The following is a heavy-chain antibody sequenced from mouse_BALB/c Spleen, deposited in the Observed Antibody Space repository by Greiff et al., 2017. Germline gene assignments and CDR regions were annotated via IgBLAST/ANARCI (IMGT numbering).Heavy chain of an antibody. Sequence: QVQLKQSGPELVKPGASVKMSCKASGYTFTDYVISWVKQRTGQGLEWIGEIYPGSGSTYYNEKFKGKATLTADKSSSTAYMQLSSLTSEDSAVYFCARRLLLRYPAWFAYWGQGTLVTVSA. CDR2: IYPGSGST. CDR3: ARRLLLRYPAWFAY. J-gene: IGHJ3*01. D-gene: IGHD1-1*01. CDR1: GYTFTDYV. V-gene: IGHV1-77*01.